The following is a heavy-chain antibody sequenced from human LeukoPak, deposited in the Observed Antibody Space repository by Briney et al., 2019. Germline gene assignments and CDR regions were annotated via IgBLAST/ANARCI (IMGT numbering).Heavy chain of an antibody. CDR1: GFTFSGYS. V-gene: IGHV3-21*04. J-gene: IGHJ4*02. Sequence: GGSLRLSCAASGFTFSGYSMNWVRQAPGRGLEWVASIASSSSYIYYADSVKGRFTISRDNAKNSLYLQMNSLRAEDTAVYYCAKDAAGPEYWGQGTLVTVSS. CDR3: AKDAAGPEY. CDR2: IASSSSYI. D-gene: IGHD6-13*01.